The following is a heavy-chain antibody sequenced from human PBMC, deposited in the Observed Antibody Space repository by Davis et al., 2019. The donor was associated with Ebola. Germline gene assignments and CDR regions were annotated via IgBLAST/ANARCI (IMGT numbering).Heavy chain of an antibody. CDR2: VHGGNGNT. Sequence: AASVKVSCKTSGFTLTNYAIHWVRQAPGQRPEWMGWVHGGNGNTKYSQSFQGRVTITTDTSASTVYLDLTSLRYDDTAVFYCARASFGYNSGWYADYWGPGSLVTVSS. CDR3: ARASFGYNSGWYADY. CDR1: GFTLTNYA. D-gene: IGHD6-19*01. V-gene: IGHV1-3*01. J-gene: IGHJ4*02.